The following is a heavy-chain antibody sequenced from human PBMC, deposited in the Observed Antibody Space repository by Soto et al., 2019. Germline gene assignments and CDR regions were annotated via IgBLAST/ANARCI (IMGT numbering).Heavy chain of an antibody. CDR3: ASQDPNFDSSCYYYYYYGMDV. CDR1: GYTFTSYD. D-gene: IGHD3-22*01. J-gene: IGHJ6*02. Sequence: ASVKVSCKASGYTFTSYDIHWVRQAAGQGLEWLGWMDPNRGSTGYAQNFQGRVTMTRNISINTAHMELSRLRSDETAVYYCASQDPNFDSSCYYYYYYGMDVWGQGTTVTVSS. CDR2: MDPNRGST. V-gene: IGHV1-8*01.